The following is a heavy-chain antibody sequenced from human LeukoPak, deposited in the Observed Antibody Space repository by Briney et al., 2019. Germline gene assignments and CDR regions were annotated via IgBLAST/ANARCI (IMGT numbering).Heavy chain of an antibody. CDR2: ISSNGGST. Sequence: GGSPRLSRAASGFTFSSYAMHWVRQAPGKGLEYVSAISSNGGSTYYANSVKGRFTISRDNSKNTLYLQMGSLRAEDMAVYYCARVYSPRGYGDYRLYYFDYWGQGTLVTVSS. CDR3: ARVYSPRGYGDYRLYYFDY. J-gene: IGHJ4*02. CDR1: GFTFSSYA. D-gene: IGHD4-17*01. V-gene: IGHV3-64*01.